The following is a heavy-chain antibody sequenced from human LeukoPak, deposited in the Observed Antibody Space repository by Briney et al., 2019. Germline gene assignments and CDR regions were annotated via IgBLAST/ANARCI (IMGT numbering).Heavy chain of an antibody. V-gene: IGHV3-48*02. Sequence: GGSLRLSCAASGFTFSSYSMNWVRQAPGKGLEWVSYIWSSTSAVYYADSVKGRLTISRDNAKNSLYLQMNSLRDEDTAVYYCARDFGYAFDIWGQGTMVTVSS. CDR3: ARDFGYAFDI. J-gene: IGHJ3*02. CDR2: IWSSTSAV. D-gene: IGHD3-3*01. CDR1: GFTFSSYS.